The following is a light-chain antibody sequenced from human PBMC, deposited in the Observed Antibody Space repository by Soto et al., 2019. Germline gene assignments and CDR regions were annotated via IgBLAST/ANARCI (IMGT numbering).Light chain of an antibody. J-gene: IGKJ1*01. CDR3: QQYNSYSWT. CDR1: QSISYW. Sequence: DIQMTQAPSTLSASVGERVTITCRASQSISYWLAWYQQKPGKAPNLLIYDASNLESWVPSRFSGSGFGTEFTLTISSLQPDDFATYYCQQYNSYSWTFGQGTKVDLK. V-gene: IGKV1-5*01. CDR2: DAS.